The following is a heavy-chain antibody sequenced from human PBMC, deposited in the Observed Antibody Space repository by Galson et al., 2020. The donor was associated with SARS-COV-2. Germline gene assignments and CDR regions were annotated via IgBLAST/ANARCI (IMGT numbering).Heavy chain of an antibody. CDR2: LNPNSGNT. CDR3: ARLLSPPWVQGWLPKYGVDF. J-gene: IGHJ6*02. CDR1: AYTLTSND. Sequence: ASPKLSYNASAYTLTSNDINWARHTTGQGLKWMGRLNPNSGNTRCPQKFQGRITMTTDTSISTAYMELSSLTSEDTAVYYCARLLSPPWVQGWLPKYGVDFGGQGATVAVSS. D-gene: IGHD5-18*01. V-gene: IGHV1-8*02.